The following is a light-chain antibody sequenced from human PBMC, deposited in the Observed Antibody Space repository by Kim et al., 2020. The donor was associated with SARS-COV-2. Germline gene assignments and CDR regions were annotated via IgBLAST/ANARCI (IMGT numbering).Light chain of an antibody. CDR1: SSDVGGDNY. CDR2: DVS. Sequence: GQSVTISCTGTSSDVGGDNYVSWYQQHPGKAPKVMIYDVSKRPSGVPDRFSGSKSGNTASLTISGLQAEDEADYYCCSYAGSYTWVFGGGTQLTVL. J-gene: IGLJ3*02. V-gene: IGLV2-11*01. CDR3: CSYAGSYTWV.